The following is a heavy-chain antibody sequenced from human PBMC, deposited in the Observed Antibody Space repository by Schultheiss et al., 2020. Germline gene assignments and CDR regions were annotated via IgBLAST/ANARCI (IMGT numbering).Heavy chain of an antibody. CDR3: ARDDSAGTGTYRY. Sequence: ASVKVSCKASGYTFTGYYMHWVRQAPGQGLEWMGWINPNSGGTNYAQKFQGRVTMTRDTSISTAYMELSSLRSEDTAVYYCARDDSAGTGTYRYWGQGTLVTVSS. J-gene: IGHJ4*02. CDR1: GYTFTGYY. D-gene: IGHD3-16*02. CDR2: INPNSGGT. V-gene: IGHV1-2*02.